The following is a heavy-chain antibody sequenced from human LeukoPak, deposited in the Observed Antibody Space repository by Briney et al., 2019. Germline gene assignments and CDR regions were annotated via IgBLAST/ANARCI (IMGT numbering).Heavy chain of an antibody. CDR1: GGSISSGDYY. J-gene: IGHJ6*02. CDR2: IYYSGST. V-gene: IGHV4-30-4*01. D-gene: IGHD2-15*01. Sequence: PSETLSPTCTVSGGSISSGDYYWSWIRQPPGKGLEWIGYIYYSGSTYYNPSLKSRVTISVDTSKNQFSLKLSSVTAADTAVYYCARAPRYCSGGSCYYYYGMDVWGQGTTVTVSS. CDR3: ARAPRYCSGGSCYYYYGMDV.